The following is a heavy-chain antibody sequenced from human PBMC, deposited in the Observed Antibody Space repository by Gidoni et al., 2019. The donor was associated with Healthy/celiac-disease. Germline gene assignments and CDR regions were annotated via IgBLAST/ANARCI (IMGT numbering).Heavy chain of an antibody. CDR3: TTDGGYSYGYGDYYYYYGMDV. CDR2: SKRKTEGGTT. D-gene: IGHD5-18*01. V-gene: IGHV3-15*01. J-gene: IGHJ6*02. CDR1: GFTFSNAS. Sequence: EVQLVESGGGLVKPGGSLRLSCAASGFTFSNASLSWVRQAPGTGLEWVGRSKRKTEGGTTDYAAPVKGRFTISRDDSKNTRYLQMNSLKTEDTAVYYCTTDGGYSYGYGDYYYYYGMDVWGQGTTVTVSS.